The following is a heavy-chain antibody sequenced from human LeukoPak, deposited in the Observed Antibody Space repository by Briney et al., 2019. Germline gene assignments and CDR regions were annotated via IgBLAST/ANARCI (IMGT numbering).Heavy chain of an antibody. CDR1: GYSISSGYF. V-gene: IGHV4-38-2*02. CDR2: VYYSGST. D-gene: IGHD3-10*01. Sequence: SETLSLTCTVSGYSISSGYFWAWIRQPPGKGLESIGSVYYSGSTYYDPSLKSRVTVSVDTSRNQFSLKLSSVTAADTALYYCARRKGFGDGYLDYWGQGILVTVSS. CDR3: ARRKGFGDGYLDY. J-gene: IGHJ4*02.